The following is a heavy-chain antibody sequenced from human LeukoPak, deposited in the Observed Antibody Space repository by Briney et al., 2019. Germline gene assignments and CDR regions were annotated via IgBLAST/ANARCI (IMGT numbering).Heavy chain of an antibody. J-gene: IGHJ6*03. CDR2: ISSSSSYI. V-gene: IGHV3-21*01. CDR3: ARGYTTGVGAPLDYMDV. CDR1: GFTFSSYS. Sequence: GGSLRLSCAASGFTFSSYSMNWVRQAPGKGLEWVSSISSSSSYIYYADSVNGRFTISRDNAKNSLYLQMNSLRAEDTAVYYCARGYTTGVGAPLDYMDVWGKGTTVTISS. D-gene: IGHD1-26*01.